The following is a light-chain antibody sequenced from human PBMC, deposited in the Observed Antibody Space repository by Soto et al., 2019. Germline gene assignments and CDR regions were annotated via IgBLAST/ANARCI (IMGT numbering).Light chain of an antibody. CDR2: GAS. J-gene: IGKJ2*01. Sequence: EIVLTHSPGTLSLSPGERGTLSCRASQSVSSSYLAWYQQKPGQARRLLNYGASTRATGIPARFSGSGSGTDFTLTISILEQEDFAVYCWQQRRKWLLTFGQGTKVDIK. CDR3: QQRRKWLLT. CDR1: QSVSSSY. V-gene: IGKV3D-20*02.